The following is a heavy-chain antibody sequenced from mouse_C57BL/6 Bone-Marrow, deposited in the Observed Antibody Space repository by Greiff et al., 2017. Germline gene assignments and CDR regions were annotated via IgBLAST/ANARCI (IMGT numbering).Heavy chain of an antibody. J-gene: IGHJ1*03. CDR2: IDPENGDT. Sequence: EVQLQQSGAELVRPGASVKLSCTASGFNIKDDYMHWVKQRPEQGLEWIGWIDPENGDTEYASKFQGKATITADTSSNTANLQLSSLTSEDTAVYYCTTGGTYWYFDVWGTGTTVTVSS. CDR3: TTGGTYWYFDV. V-gene: IGHV14-4*01. D-gene: IGHD2-14*01. CDR1: GFNIKDDY.